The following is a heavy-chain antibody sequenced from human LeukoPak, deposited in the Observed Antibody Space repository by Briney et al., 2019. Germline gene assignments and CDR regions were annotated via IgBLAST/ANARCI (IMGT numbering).Heavy chain of an antibody. CDR1: GFSVSSYW. J-gene: IGHJ4*02. Sequence: GGSLRLSCAASGFSVSSYWMHWVRQAPGKGLVWVSRINSDGSSTSYADPVKGRFTISRDNAKNTLYLQMNSLRAEDTAVYYCAGDGGAYSLFDYWGQGTLVTVSS. V-gene: IGHV3-74*01. D-gene: IGHD2-21*01. CDR3: AGDGGAYSLFDY. CDR2: INSDGSST.